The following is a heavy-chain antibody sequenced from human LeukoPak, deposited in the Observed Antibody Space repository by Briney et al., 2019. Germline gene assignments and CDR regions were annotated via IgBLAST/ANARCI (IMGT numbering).Heavy chain of an antibody. V-gene: IGHV1-58*01. J-gene: IGHJ6*03. CDR1: GFTFTSSA. Sequence: GASVKVSCKASGFTFTSSAVQWVRQARGQRLEWIGWIVVGSGNTNYAQKFQERVTITRDMSTSTAYMELSSLRSEDTAVYYCAADMGYSSSPGYYMDVWGKGTTVTVSS. CDR2: IVVGSGNT. CDR3: AADMGYSSSPGYYMDV. D-gene: IGHD6-13*01.